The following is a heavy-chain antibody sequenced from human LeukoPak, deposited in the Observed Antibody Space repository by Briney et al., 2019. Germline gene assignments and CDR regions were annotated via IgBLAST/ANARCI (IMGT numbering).Heavy chain of an antibody. J-gene: IGHJ4*02. D-gene: IGHD4-17*01. CDR1: GYTFTRYG. V-gene: IGHV1-18*01. Sequence: ASVKVSCKASGYTFTRYGISWVRQAPGQGLQWLGWISASNGNTNYAQKFRDRVTMSTDTSTSTAYMELTSLRSDDTAVYYCARDLGASTVIFFDYWGQGILVTVSS. CDR2: ISASNGNT. CDR3: ARDLGASTVIFFDY.